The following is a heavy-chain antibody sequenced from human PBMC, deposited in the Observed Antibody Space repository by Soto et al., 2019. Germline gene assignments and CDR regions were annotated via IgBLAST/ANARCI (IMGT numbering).Heavy chain of an antibody. D-gene: IGHD4-4*01. CDR2: ISYDGSNK. CDR1: GFTFSSYA. V-gene: IGHV3-30-3*01. CDR3: ARDYDYIPGGDYYYGMDV. J-gene: IGHJ6*02. Sequence: QVQLVESGGGVVQPGRSLRLSCAASGFTFSSYAMHWVRQAPGKGLEWVAVISYDGSNKYYADSVKGRFTISRDNSKNTLYLQMNSLRAEDTAVYYCARDYDYIPGGDYYYGMDVWGQGTTVTVSS.